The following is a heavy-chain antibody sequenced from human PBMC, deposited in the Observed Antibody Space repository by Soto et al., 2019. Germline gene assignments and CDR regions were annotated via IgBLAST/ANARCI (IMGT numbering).Heavy chain of an antibody. CDR3: AKESFVTTVVTLGVWGAFDI. V-gene: IGHV3-43*01. Sequence: GGSLRLSCAASGFTFDDYTMHWVHQAPGKGLEWFSLISWDGGSTYYADSVKGRFTISRDNSKNSLYLQMNSLRTEDTALYYCAKESFVTTVVTLGVWGAFDIWGQGTMVTVSS. CDR2: ISWDGGST. CDR1: GFTFDDYT. D-gene: IGHD4-17*01. J-gene: IGHJ3*02.